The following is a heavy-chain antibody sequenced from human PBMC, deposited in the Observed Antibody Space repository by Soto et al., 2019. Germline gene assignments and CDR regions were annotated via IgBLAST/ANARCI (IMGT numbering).Heavy chain of an antibody. J-gene: IGHJ5*02. CDR3: ARGPRGSLKDWFDP. V-gene: IGHV1-18*01. CDR1: GYAFVSYG. Sequence: ASVKVSCKASGYAFVSYGINWVRQAPGQGLEWMGWISAYNGNTNYAQKLQGRVTMTTDTSTSTAYMELRSLRSDDTAVYYCARGPRGSLKDWFDPWGQGTLVTVSS. CDR2: ISAYNGNT. D-gene: IGHD1-26*01.